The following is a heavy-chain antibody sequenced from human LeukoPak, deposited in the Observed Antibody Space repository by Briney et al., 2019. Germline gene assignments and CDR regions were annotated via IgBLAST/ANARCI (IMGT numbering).Heavy chain of an antibody. J-gene: IGHJ5*02. CDR1: GGSISSYY. D-gene: IGHD3-3*01. V-gene: IGHV4-4*07. Sequence: SETLSLTCTVSGGSISSYYWNWIRQPAGKGLEWIGRIYTSGSTNYNPSLRSRVTVSVDTSKNQFSLKLSSVTAADTAVYYCARTHGITIFANWFDPWGQGTLVTVSS. CDR2: IYTSGST. CDR3: ARTHGITIFANWFDP.